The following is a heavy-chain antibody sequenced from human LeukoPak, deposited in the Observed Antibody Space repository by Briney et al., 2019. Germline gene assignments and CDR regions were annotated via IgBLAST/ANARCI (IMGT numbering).Heavy chain of an antibody. CDR2: ISAYNGNT. Sequence: ASVKVSCKASGYTFTSYGISWVRQAPGQGLEWMGWISAYNGNTNYAQKLQGRVTMTTDTSTSTAYMELRSLRPDDTAVYYCARDSDYDYVWGSYRSGRDIVPLGFDYWGQGTLVTVSS. CDR1: GYTFTSYG. CDR3: ARDSDYDYVWGSYRSGRDIVPLGFDY. V-gene: IGHV1-18*01. D-gene: IGHD3-16*02. J-gene: IGHJ4*02.